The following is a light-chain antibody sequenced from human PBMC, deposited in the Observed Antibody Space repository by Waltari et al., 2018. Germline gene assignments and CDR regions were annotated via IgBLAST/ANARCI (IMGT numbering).Light chain of an antibody. CDR1: NSNIGSNN. CDR3: FVWDDSLSGLWV. CDR2: RSV. Sequence: QSVLTQSPSTSGTPGQRVTISCSGSNSNIGSNNVHWYQQLPGTAPKLLIYRSVLRPSGVPVRFSGSRSGTSASLAISGLRSEDEAHYYCFVWDDSLSGLWVFGGGTKLTVL. V-gene: IGLV1-47*01. J-gene: IGLJ3*02.